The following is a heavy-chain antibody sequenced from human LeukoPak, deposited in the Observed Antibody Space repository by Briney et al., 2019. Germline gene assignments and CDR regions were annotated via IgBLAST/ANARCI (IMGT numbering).Heavy chain of an antibody. D-gene: IGHD6-13*01. CDR3: ARQGSSWDFQH. V-gene: IGHV4-34*01. CDR2: INHSGST. CDR1: GGSFSGYY. Sequence: SETLSLTCAVYGGSFSGYYWSWIRQPPGKGLEWIGEINHSGSTNYNPSLKSRVTISVDTSKNQFSLNLSSVTAADTAVYYCARQGSSWDFQHWGQGTLVTVPS. J-gene: IGHJ1*01.